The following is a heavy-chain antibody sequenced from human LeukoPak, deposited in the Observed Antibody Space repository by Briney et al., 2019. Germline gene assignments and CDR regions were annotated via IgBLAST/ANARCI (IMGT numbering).Heavy chain of an antibody. Sequence: GRPLRLSCAASGFTFDDYAMHWVRQAPGKGLEWVSGISWNSGSIGYADSVKGRFTISRDNAKNSLYLQMNSLRAEDTALYYCAKGRQPAPPITMGFDYWGQGTLVTVSS. CDR1: GFTFDDYA. D-gene: IGHD3-3*01. CDR3: AKGRQPAPPITMGFDY. CDR2: ISWNSGSI. V-gene: IGHV3-9*01. J-gene: IGHJ4*02.